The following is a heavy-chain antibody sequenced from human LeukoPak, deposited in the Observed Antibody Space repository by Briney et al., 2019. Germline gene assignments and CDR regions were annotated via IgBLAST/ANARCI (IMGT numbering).Heavy chain of an antibody. CDR1: GFTFSSYA. Sequence: PGGSLRLSCAASGFTFSSYAMHWVRQAPGKGLEWVAVISYDGSNKYYADSVKGRFTISRDNSKNTLYLQMNSLRAEDTAVYYCAAYGDYFDYWGQGTLVTVSS. D-gene: IGHD4-17*01. CDR2: ISYDGSNK. V-gene: IGHV3-30-3*01. J-gene: IGHJ4*02. CDR3: AAYGDYFDY.